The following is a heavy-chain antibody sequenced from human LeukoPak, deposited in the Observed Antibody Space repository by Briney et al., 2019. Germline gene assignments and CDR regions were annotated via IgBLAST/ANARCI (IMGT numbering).Heavy chain of an antibody. CDR2: INPNSGGT. CDR1: GYTFTGYY. Sequence: ASVKVSCKASGYTFTGYYMHWVRQAPGQGLVWMVWINPNSGGTNYAQKFQGRVTMTRDTSISTAYMELSRLRSDDTAVYYCAKVMDDSSGYVGLDYWGQGTLVTVSS. V-gene: IGHV1-2*02. D-gene: IGHD3-22*01. CDR3: AKVMDDSSGYVGLDY. J-gene: IGHJ4*02.